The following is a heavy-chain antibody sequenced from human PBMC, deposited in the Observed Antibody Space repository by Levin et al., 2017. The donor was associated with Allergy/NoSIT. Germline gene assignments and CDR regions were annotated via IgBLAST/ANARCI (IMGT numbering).Heavy chain of an antibody. CDR1: GFTVSDDY. J-gene: IGHJ5*02. CDR3: ARHDWFDP. V-gene: IGHV3-66*02. Sequence: SCAVSGFTVSDDYMSWVRQAPGKGLEWVSVMYSGGSTYYADSVKGRFTISRDTSRNTLYLQMISLRPEDTGVYYCARHDWFDPWGRGTQVTVSS. CDR2: MYSGGST.